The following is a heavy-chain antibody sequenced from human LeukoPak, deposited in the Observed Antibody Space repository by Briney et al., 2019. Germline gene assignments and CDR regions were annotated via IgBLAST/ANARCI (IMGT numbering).Heavy chain of an antibody. V-gene: IGHV1-69*13. CDR1: GGTFSSYA. D-gene: IGHD6-13*01. CDR3: ARGQQQLVLHYYYYGMDV. J-gene: IGHJ6*02. Sequence: ASVKVSCKASGGTFSSYAISWVRQAPGQGLEWMGGIIPIFGTANYAQKFQGRVTITADESTSTAYMELSSLRSEDTAVYYCARGQQQLVLHYYYYGMDVWGQGTTVTVSS. CDR2: IIPIFGTA.